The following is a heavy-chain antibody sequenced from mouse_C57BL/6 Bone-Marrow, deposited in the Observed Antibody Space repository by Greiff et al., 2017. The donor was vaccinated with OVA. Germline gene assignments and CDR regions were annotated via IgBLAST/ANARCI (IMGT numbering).Heavy chain of an antibody. V-gene: IGHV1-64*01. CDR3: ANYYGSSYEEAMDY. J-gene: IGHJ4*01. D-gene: IGHD1-1*01. CDR1: GYTFTSYW. Sequence: QVQLQQPGAELVKPGASVKLSCKASGYTFTSYWMHWVKQRPGQGLEWIGMIHPNSGSTNYNEKFKSKATLTVDKSSSTAYMQLSSLTSEDSAVYYCANYYGSSYEEAMDYWGQGTSVTVSS. CDR2: IHPNSGST.